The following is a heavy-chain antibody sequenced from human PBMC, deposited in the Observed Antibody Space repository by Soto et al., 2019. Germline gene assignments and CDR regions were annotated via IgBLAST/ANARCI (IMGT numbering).Heavy chain of an antibody. D-gene: IGHD5-18*01. Sequence: ASVKVSCKASGYTFTSYCISWVRPAPGQGREWMGWISAYNGNTNYAQKLQGRVTMTTDTSTSTAYMELRSLRSDDTAVYYCARDLSLGRGYSYVYHYWGQGTLDNVSS. CDR1: GYTFTSYC. J-gene: IGHJ4*02. CDR2: ISAYNGNT. V-gene: IGHV1-18*04. CDR3: ARDLSLGRGYSYVYHY.